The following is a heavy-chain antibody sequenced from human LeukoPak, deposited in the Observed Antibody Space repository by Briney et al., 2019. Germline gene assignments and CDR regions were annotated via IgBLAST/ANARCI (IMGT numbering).Heavy chain of an antibody. CDR3: AREGITFIAADHFDY. CDR1: GYTFTRYY. J-gene: IGHJ4*02. CDR2: INPSGGST. D-gene: IGHD6-13*01. V-gene: IGHV1-46*01. Sequence: ASVKVSCKASGYTFTRYYMHWVRQAPGQGLEWMGIINPSGGSTSYAQKFQGRVTMTRDTSTSTVYMELSSLRSEDTAVYYCAREGITFIAADHFDYWGQGTLVTVSS.